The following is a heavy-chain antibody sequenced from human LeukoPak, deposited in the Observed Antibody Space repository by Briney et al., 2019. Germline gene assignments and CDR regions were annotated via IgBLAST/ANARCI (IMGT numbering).Heavy chain of an antibody. Sequence: SETLSFTCTVSGGSISSGGYYWSWIRQHPGKGLEWIGYIYYSGSTYYNPSLKSRVTISVDTSKNQFSLKLSSVTAADTAVYYCASRPCSSTSCYWSFDYWGQGTLVTVSS. CDR2: IYYSGST. CDR1: GGSISSGGYY. V-gene: IGHV4-31*03. D-gene: IGHD2-2*01. CDR3: ASRPCSSTSCYWSFDY. J-gene: IGHJ4*02.